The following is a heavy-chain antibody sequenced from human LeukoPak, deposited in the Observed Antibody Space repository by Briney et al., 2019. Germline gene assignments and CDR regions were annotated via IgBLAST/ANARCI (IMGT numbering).Heavy chain of an antibody. CDR2: IYYSGST. J-gene: IGHJ4*02. D-gene: IGHD6-6*01. Sequence: PSETLSRTCTVSGGSISSSSYYWGWIRQPPGKGLEWIGSIYYSGSTYYNPSLKSRVTISVDTSKNQFSLKLSSVTAADTAVYYCARDNFRRSSSSGSYDYWGQGTLVTVSS. V-gene: IGHV4-39*07. CDR1: GGSISSSSYY. CDR3: ARDNFRRSSSSGSYDY.